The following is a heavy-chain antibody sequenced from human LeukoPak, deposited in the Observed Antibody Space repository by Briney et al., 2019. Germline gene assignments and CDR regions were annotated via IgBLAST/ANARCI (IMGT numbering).Heavy chain of an antibody. V-gene: IGHV3-23*01. CDR2: ISGSGGST. CDR1: GFTFSSYA. J-gene: IGHJ6*03. Sequence: PGGSLRLSCAASGFTFSSYAMSWVRQAPGKGLEWVSAISGSGGSTYYADSVKGRFTISRDNSKNTLYLQMNSLRAEDTAVYYCAKGRGGSYYYYYMDVWGKGTTVTVSS. CDR3: AKGRGGSYYYYYMDV. D-gene: IGHD1-26*01.